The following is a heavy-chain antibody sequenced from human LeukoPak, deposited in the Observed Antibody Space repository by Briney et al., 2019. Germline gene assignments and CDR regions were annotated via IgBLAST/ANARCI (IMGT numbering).Heavy chain of an antibody. CDR2: ISSSSTYI. J-gene: IGHJ6*03. V-gene: IGHV3-21*01. D-gene: IGHD3-16*01. Sequence: GGSLRLSCAASEFTFSSYHMNWVRQAPGKGLEWVSSISSSSTYIYYADSVKGRFTISGDNSKNTLYLQMNSLRAEDTAVYYCARVPSTFLNYYYMDVWGKGTTVTVSS. CDR1: EFTFSSYH. CDR3: ARVPSTFLNYYYMDV.